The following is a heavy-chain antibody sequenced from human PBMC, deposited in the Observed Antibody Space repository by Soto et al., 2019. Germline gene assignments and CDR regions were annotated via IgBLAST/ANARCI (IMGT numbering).Heavy chain of an antibody. D-gene: IGHD2-2*01. Sequence: PWGALRISCAGFGFTFRNGWVNRVPQAPWKGLEWVGRIKSKTDGGTTDYAAPVKGRFTISRDDSKNTLYLQMNSLKTEDTAVYYRTTEGLDCISPRCVVYVWGQGTTVTVSS. J-gene: IGHJ6*02. V-gene: IGHV3-15*07. CDR2: IKSKTDGGTT. CDR1: GFTFRNGW. CDR3: TTEGLDCISPRCVVYV.